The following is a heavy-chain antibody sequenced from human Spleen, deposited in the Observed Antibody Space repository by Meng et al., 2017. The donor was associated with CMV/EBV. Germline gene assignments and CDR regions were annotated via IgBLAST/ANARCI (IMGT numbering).Heavy chain of an antibody. CDR2: IYYSGST. J-gene: IGHJ4*02. D-gene: IGHD4-11*01. V-gene: IGHV4-59*11. CDR3: AREIVTTLDY. Sequence: GSLRLSCTVSGGSISNHYWNWIRQPPGKGLEWIGYIYYSGSTYYNPSLKSRVSISVDTSKNQFSLKVSSVTAADTAVYYCAREIVTTLDYWGQGTLVTVSS. CDR1: GGSISNHY.